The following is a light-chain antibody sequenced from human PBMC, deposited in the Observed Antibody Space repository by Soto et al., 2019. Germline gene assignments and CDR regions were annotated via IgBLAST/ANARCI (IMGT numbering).Light chain of an antibody. CDR1: QSVRSTS. J-gene: IGKJ5*01. CDR2: GAS. V-gene: IGKV3-20*01. Sequence: IGWPQSPGTLSLSPGEIATLSCSASQSVRSTSLAWYQQKPGQAPRLLIYGASSRATGIPDRFSGGGSGTDFTLTISRLEPEDFAVYYCQHYGSSPPITFGQGTRLEIK. CDR3: QHYGSSPPIT.